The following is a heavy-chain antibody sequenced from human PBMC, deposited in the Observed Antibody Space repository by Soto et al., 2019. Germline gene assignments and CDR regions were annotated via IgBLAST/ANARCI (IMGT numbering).Heavy chain of an antibody. CDR3: ILGFDP. V-gene: IGHV3-73*01. J-gene: IGHJ5*02. Sequence: GGSLRLXCAASGFTFSGSSMHWVRQASGKGLEWVGRIRSKANSYATAYAASVKGRFTISRDDSKNTAYLQMNSLKTEDTAVYYCILGFDPWGQGTLVTVS. D-gene: IGHD2-15*01. CDR1: GFTFSGSS. CDR2: IRSKANSYAT.